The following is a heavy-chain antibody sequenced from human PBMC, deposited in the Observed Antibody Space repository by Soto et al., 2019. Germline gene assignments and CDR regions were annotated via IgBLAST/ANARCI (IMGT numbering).Heavy chain of an antibody. CDR1: GYTLTDLS. CDR3: ATRHSSSWYRDAFDI. D-gene: IGHD6-13*01. V-gene: IGHV1-24*01. CDR2: FDPEDGET. J-gene: IGHJ3*02. Sequence: ASVKVSCEVSGYTLTDLSMHWVRQAPGKGLEWMGGFDPEDGETIYAQKFQGRVTMTEDTSTDTAYMELSSLRSEDTAVYYCATRHSSSWYRDAFDIWGQGTMVTISS.